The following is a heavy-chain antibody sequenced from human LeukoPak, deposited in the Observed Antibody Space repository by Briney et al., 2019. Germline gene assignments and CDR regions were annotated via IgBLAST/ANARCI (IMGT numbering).Heavy chain of an antibody. CDR3: ANGRVGSTSYFFDT. J-gene: IGHJ4*02. CDR2: IKQDGSET. V-gene: IGHV3-7*01. CDR1: GFTFSEYW. Sequence: GGSLRLSCVTSGFTFSEYWMSWVRRAPGKGLEWVANIKQDGSETDYADSVKGRFTVSRDNAKKSAYLQMNSLRVEDTAVYYCANGRVGSTSYFFDTWGQGTLATVST. D-gene: IGHD2-2*01.